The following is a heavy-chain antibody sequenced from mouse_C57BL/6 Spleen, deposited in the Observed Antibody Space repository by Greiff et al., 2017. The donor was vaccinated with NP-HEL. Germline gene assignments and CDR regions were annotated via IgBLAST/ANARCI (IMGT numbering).Heavy chain of an antibody. Sequence: DVKLVESGPGLAKPSQTLSLTCSVTGYSITSDYWNWIRKFPGNKLEYMGYISYSGSTYYNPSLKSRISITRDTSKNQYYLQLNSVTTEDTATYYCARYGGSSGWYFDVWGTGTTVTVSS. CDR3: ARYGGSSGWYFDV. V-gene: IGHV3-8*01. J-gene: IGHJ1*03. D-gene: IGHD1-1*01. CDR1: GYSITSDY. CDR2: ISYSGST.